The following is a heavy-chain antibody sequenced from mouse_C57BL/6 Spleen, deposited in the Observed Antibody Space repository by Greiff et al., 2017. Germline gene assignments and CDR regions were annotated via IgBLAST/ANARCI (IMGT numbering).Heavy chain of an antibody. V-gene: IGHV1-53*01. Sequence: VKLQQPGTELVKPGASVKLSCKASGYTFTSYWMHWVKQRPGQGLEWIGNINPSNGGTNYNEKFKSKATLTVDKSSSTAYMQLSSLTSEDSAVYYCARWGTTVVAYYAMDYWGQGTSVTVSS. D-gene: IGHD1-1*01. CDR3: ARWGTTVVAYYAMDY. CDR2: INPSNGGT. J-gene: IGHJ4*01. CDR1: GYTFTSYW.